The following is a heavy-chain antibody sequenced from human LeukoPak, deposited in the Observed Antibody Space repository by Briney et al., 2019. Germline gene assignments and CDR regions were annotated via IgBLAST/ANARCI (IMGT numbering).Heavy chain of an antibody. Sequence: GGSLRLSCAASGFTFDDYAMHWVRQAPGKGLEWVSGISWNSGSIGYADSVKGRFTISRDNAKNSLYLQMNSLRAGDTALYYCAKDIAAADWGYYYYGMDVWGQGTTVTVSS. CDR1: GFTFDDYA. CDR3: AKDIAAADWGYYYYGMDV. J-gene: IGHJ6*02. V-gene: IGHV3-9*01. CDR2: ISWNSGSI. D-gene: IGHD6-13*01.